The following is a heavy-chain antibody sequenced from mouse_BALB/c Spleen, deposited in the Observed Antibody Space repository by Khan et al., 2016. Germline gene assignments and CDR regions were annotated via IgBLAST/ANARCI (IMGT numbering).Heavy chain of an antibody. CDR2: TNPSTGNA. CDR1: GYTFTRYW. D-gene: IGHD2-10*02. Sequence: QVQLQQSGAELAKPGASVKMSCKASGYTFTRYWMHWVKQRPGQGLEWIGYTNPSTGNANYNQKFKDKATLNADKSSSTAYMQLSSLTSEDTAFYDCERRIEYGNPFDYWGQGTTLTVSS. V-gene: IGHV1-7*01. CDR3: ERRIEYGNPFDY. J-gene: IGHJ2*01.